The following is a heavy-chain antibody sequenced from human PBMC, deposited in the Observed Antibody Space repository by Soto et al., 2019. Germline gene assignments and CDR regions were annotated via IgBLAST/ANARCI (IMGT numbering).Heavy chain of an antibody. Sequence: EVQLVESGGGLVQPGGSLRLSCAASGFTFSSYDMHWVRQATGKGLEWVSAIGTAGDTYYPGSVKGRFTTSRENAKNSLYLQMNSLRAEDTAVYYCARGRATPYYYYYGMDVWGQGTTVTVSS. J-gene: IGHJ6*02. V-gene: IGHV3-13*01. CDR3: ARGRATPYYYYYGMDV. CDR1: GFTFSSYD. D-gene: IGHD1-26*01. CDR2: IGTAGDT.